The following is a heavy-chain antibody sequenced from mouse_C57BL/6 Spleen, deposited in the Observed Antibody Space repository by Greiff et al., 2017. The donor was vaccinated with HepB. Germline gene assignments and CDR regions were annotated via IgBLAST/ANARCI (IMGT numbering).Heavy chain of an antibody. V-gene: IGHV3-6*01. CDR2: ISYDGSN. J-gene: IGHJ3*01. CDR3: ARFSYDYDPY. Sequence: DVQLQESGPGLVKPSQSLSLTCSVTGYSITSGYYWNWIRQFPGNKLEWMGYISYDGSNNYNPSLKNRISITRDTSKNQFFLKLNSVTTEDTATYDCARFSYDYDPYWGQGTLVTVSA. CDR1: GYSITSGYY. D-gene: IGHD2-4*01.